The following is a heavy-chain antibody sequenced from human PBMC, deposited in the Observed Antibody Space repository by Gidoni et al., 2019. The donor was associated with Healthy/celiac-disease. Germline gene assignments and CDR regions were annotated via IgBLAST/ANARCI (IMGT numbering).Heavy chain of an antibody. V-gene: IGHV3-33*01. D-gene: IGHD3-22*01. Sequence: QVQLVESGGGVVQPGRSLRLSCAASGFTFSSYGMHWVRQAPGKGLEWVAVIWYDGSNKYYADSVKGRFTISRDNSKNTLYLQMNSLRAEDTAVYYCARDYGYYYDSSGYTSDYWGQGTLVTVSS. CDR1: GFTFSSYG. CDR2: IWYDGSNK. CDR3: ARDYGYYYDSSGYTSDY. J-gene: IGHJ4*02.